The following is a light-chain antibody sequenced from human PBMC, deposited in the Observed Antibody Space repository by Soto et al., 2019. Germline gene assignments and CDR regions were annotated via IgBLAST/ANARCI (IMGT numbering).Light chain of an antibody. CDR1: QSASSRY. V-gene: IGKV3-20*01. J-gene: IGKJ1*01. CDR2: GAS. Sequence: EIVLTQSPGTLSLSPGERATLSCRAGQSASSRYLAWYQQKPGQAPRLLIYGASSRATGIPDRFSGSGSGTDFTLTISRLEPEDFAVYYCQQYGSSPWTFGQGPKLQIK. CDR3: QQYGSSPWT.